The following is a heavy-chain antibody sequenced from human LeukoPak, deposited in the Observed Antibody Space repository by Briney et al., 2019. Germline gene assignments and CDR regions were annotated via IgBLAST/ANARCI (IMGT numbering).Heavy chain of an antibody. CDR3: ARASEMATKTYYFDY. J-gene: IGHJ4*02. D-gene: IGHD5-24*01. V-gene: IGHV1-46*01. CDR1: GYTFTSYY. CDR2: INPSGGST. Sequence: ASVKVSCKASGYTFTSYYMHWVRQAPGQGLEWMGIINPSGGSTSYAQKFQGRVTMTRDMSTSTVYMELSSLRSEDTAVYYCARASEMATKTYYFDYWGQGTLVTVSS.